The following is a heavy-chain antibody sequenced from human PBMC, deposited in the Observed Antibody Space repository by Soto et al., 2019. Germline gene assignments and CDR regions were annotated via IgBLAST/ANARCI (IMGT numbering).Heavy chain of an antibody. D-gene: IGHD3-16*01. J-gene: IGHJ5*02. V-gene: IGHV1-69*06. CDR3: ARRWGYRNWFDH. CDR1: GDTFSSYA. CDR2: IIPIFGTA. Sequence: QVQLVQSGAEVKRPGSSVKVSCKASGDTFSSYAISWVRQAPGQGLEWKGGIIPIFGTANYAQKFQGRVTITADKSTSTAYMELSILRSEDTAVYYCARRWGYRNWFDHWGQGTLVSVSS.